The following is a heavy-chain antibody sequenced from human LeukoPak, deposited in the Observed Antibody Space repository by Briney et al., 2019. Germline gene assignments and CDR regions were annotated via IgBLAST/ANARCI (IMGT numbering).Heavy chain of an antibody. CDR1: GFTFSYYV. Sequence: GGSLRLSCAASGFTFSYYVMTWVRQAPGKGLERVSAISGNGNTTNYADSVKGRFTISRDNSKNTLYLQMNSLRAEDTGVYYCVKGYSGSFYGHFHYWGQGTLVTVSS. V-gene: IGHV3-23*01. CDR2: ISGNGNTT. J-gene: IGHJ4*02. CDR3: VKGYSGSFYGHFHY. D-gene: IGHD1-26*01.